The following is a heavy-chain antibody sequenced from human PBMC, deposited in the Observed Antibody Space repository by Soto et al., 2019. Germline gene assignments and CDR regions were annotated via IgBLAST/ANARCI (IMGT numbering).Heavy chain of an antibody. V-gene: IGHV4-61*08. CDR3: ARDKITGLFDY. J-gene: IGHJ4*02. D-gene: IGHD2-8*02. CDR1: GGSISSGGYY. Sequence: SETLSLTCTVSGGSISSGGYYWSWIRQPPGKGLEWIGYIYYSGSTNYNPSLKSRVTISVDTSKNQFSLKLSSVTAADTAVYYCARDKITGLFDYWGQGTLVTVSS. CDR2: IYYSGST.